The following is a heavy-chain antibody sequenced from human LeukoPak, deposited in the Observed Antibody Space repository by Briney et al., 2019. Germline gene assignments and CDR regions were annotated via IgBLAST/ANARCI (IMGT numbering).Heavy chain of an antibody. V-gene: IGHV3-53*01. J-gene: IGHJ6*02. Sequence: GGSLRLSCAASGFTVSSDYMSWVRQAPGKGLDWVSIIYIDGITYYADSVKGRFTISRDNSKNTLYLQMNSLRAEDTAVYYCARDPGLPNGMDLWGQGTTVTVSS. CDR1: GFTVSSDY. CDR2: IYIDGIT. CDR3: ARDPGLPNGMDL.